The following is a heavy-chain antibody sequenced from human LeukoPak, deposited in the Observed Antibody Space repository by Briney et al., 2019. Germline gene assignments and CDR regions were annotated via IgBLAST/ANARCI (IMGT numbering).Heavy chain of an antibody. V-gene: IGHV5-51*01. CDR3: ASSEYSYGHYYYYGMDV. CDR2: IYPGDSDT. D-gene: IGHD5-18*01. Sequence: GESLQISCKGSGYSFTSYWIGWVRPMPGKGREWMGIIYPGDSDTRYSPSFQGQVTISADKSIGTAYLQWSSLKASDTAMYYCASSEYSYGHYYYYGMDVWGQGTTVTVSS. J-gene: IGHJ6*02. CDR1: GYSFTSYW.